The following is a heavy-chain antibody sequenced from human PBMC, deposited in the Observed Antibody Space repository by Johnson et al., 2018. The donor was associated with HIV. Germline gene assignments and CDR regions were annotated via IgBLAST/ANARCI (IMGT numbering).Heavy chain of an antibody. CDR3: ARSPEGDAFDI. J-gene: IGHJ3*02. CDR2: IYSGGST. Sequence: EVQLVESGGGVVRPGGSLRLSCAASGFTFHDYAMSWVRQAPGKGLAWVSVIYSGGSTYYADSVQGRVTISRDNSKNTLYLQMNSLRAEDTAVYYCARSPEGDAFDIWGPGTLVTVSS. CDR1: GFTFHDYA. V-gene: IGHV3-66*02.